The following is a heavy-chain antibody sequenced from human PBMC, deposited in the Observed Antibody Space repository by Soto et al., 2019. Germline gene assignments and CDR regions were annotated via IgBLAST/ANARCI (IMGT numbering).Heavy chain of an antibody. CDR1: GFTFSSYG. D-gene: IGHD3-16*02. J-gene: IGHJ4*02. CDR2: IWYDGSNK. Sequence: GWSLRLSCAASGFTFSSYGMHLVRQAPGKGLEWVAFIWYDGSNKYYADSVKGRFTISRDNSKNTLYLQMNSLRAEDTAVYYCARGSSLRLGELSFYFAYWGQGTMVTVSS. CDR3: ARGSSLRLGELSFYFAY. V-gene: IGHV3-33*01.